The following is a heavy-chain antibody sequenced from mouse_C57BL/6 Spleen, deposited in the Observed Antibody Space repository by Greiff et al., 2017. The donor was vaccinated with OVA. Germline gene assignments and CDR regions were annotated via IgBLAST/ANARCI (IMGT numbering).Heavy chain of an antibody. Sequence: EVQVVESGGGLVKPGGSLKLSCAASGFTFSSYAMSWVRQTPEKRLEWVATISDGGSYTYYPDNVKGRFTISRDNAKNNLYLQMSHLKSEDTAMYYCARVYDYDVEYFDVWGTGTTVTVSS. CDR1: GFTFSSYA. D-gene: IGHD2-4*01. CDR3: ARVYDYDVEYFDV. CDR2: ISDGGSYT. J-gene: IGHJ1*03. V-gene: IGHV5-4*01.